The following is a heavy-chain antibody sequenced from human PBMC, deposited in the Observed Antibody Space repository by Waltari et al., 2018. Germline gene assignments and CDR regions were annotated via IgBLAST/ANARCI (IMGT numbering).Heavy chain of an antibody. CDR1: GFTFPTYT. D-gene: IGHD6-13*01. CDR3: ARAYSSSYKKGFDP. V-gene: IGHV3-21*01. J-gene: IGHJ5*02. CDR2: ISSDSAYI. Sequence: EVPLVDSGGGLVKPGGSLRLSCAASGFTFPTYTRIWVRQAPGKGLEWVSSISSDSAYIYYADSVKGRFTISRDNAENSLYLQMNSLRAEDTALYYCARAYSSSYKKGFDPWGQGTLVTVSS.